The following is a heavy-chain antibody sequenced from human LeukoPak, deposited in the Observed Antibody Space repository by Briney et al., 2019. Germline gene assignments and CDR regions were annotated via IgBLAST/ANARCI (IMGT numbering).Heavy chain of an antibody. D-gene: IGHD2-2*01. Sequence: GASVKVSCKTSGYTFTGYYMHWVRQAPGQGLEWMGWINPDSGGTDYAQKFQGRVTMTRETSISTAYMELSRPTSDDTAVYYCARDSGYCSPTGCYYFDHWGQGTLVTVSS. CDR3: ARDSGYCSPTGCYYFDH. J-gene: IGHJ4*02. CDR1: GYTFTGYY. V-gene: IGHV1-2*02. CDR2: INPDSGGT.